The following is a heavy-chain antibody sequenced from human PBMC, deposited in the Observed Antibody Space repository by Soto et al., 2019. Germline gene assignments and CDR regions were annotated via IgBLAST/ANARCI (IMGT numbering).Heavy chain of an antibody. D-gene: IGHD3-22*01. V-gene: IGHV1-2*02. CDR2: INPNSGGT. CDR3: ARSYYYDSSGYYRTGDAFDI. CDR1: GYTFTGYY. J-gene: IGHJ3*02. Sequence: ASVKVSCKASGYTFTGYYMHWVRQAPGQGLEWMGWINPNSGGTNYAQRFQGRVTITADESTSTAYMELSSLRSEDTAVYYCARSYYYDSSGYYRTGDAFDIWGQGTMVTVSS.